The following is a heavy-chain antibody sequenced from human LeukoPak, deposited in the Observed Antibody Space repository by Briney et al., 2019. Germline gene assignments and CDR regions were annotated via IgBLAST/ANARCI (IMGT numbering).Heavy chain of an antibody. Sequence: GASVKVSCKASGYTFTGYYMHWVRQAPGQGLEWMGWINPNSGGTNYAQKLQGRVTMTTDTSTSTAYMELRSLRSDDTAVYYCAREEMGNSGSYHYWGQGTLVTVSS. CDR3: AREEMGNSGSYHY. D-gene: IGHD1-26*01. CDR1: GYTFTGYY. CDR2: INPNSGGT. J-gene: IGHJ4*02. V-gene: IGHV1-2*02.